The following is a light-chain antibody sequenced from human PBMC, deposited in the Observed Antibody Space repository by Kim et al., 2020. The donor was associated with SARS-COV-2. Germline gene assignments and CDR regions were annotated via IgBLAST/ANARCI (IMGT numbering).Light chain of an antibody. J-gene: IGKJ4*01. CDR1: QSVSSSY. Sequence: EIVLTQSPGTLSLSPGERATLSCRASQSVSSSYLAWYQQKPGQAPRLLIYGASSRATGIPDRFSGSGSGTDFPITISRLEPEDFAVYYCQQYGSSPLTFGGGTKVDIK. V-gene: IGKV3-20*01. CDR3: QQYGSSPLT. CDR2: GAS.